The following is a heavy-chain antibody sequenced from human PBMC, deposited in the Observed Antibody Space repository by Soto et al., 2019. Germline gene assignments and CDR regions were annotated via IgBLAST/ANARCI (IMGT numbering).Heavy chain of an antibody. D-gene: IGHD4-4*01. V-gene: IGHV1-3*01. CDR1: GYTYTNYA. CDR2: INVGNGNT. CDR3: ATDSNGHWFDP. Sequence: ASVKVSCKASGYTYTNYAIQWVRQAPGQRLEWMGWINVGNGNTEYSQKFQGRVTITRDTSASIAYMDLNSLGSEDTAVYYCATDSNGHWFDPWGQGSLVTVSS. J-gene: IGHJ5*02.